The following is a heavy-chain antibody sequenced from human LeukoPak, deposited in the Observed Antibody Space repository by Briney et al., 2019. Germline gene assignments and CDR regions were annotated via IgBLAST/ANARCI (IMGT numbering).Heavy chain of an antibody. CDR3: ARDTYYDFWSGSYDY. J-gene: IGHJ4*02. Sequence: SETLSLTCAVYGGSFSGYYWSWIRQPPGKGLEWIGSIYHSGSTYYNPSLKSRVTISVDTSKNQFSLKLSSVTAADTAVYYCARDTYYDFWSGSYDYWGQGTLVTVSS. CDR1: GGSFSGYY. V-gene: IGHV4-34*01. CDR2: IYHSGST. D-gene: IGHD3-3*01.